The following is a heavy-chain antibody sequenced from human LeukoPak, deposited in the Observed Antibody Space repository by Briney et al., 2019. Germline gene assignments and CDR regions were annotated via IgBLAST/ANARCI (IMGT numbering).Heavy chain of an antibody. CDR2: ISAYNGNT. CDR3: ARVVGRHCSSTSCLGDYYYYMDV. D-gene: IGHD2-2*01. CDR1: GYTFTSYG. Sequence: ASVKVSCKASGYTFTSYGISWVRQAPGQGLEWMGWISAYNGNTNYAQKLQGRVTMTTDTSTSTAYMELRSLRSDDTAVYYCARVVGRHCSSTSCLGDYYYYMDVWGKGTTVTISS. V-gene: IGHV1-18*01. J-gene: IGHJ6*03.